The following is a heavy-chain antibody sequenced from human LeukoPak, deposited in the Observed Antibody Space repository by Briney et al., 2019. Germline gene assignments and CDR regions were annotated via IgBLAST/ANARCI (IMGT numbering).Heavy chain of an antibody. D-gene: IGHD6-19*01. Sequence: PGGSLRLSCVASGFTLKNAWMSWVSQAPGKGLEWVGRIRSKTDGGTTDYAAPVKGRFTISRDDSKNTLYLQMNSLKTEDTAVYFCATGTEQQWLSLDYWGQGTLVTVS. V-gene: IGHV3-15*01. J-gene: IGHJ4*02. CDR1: GFTLKNAW. CDR3: ATGTEQQWLSLDY. CDR2: IRSKTDGGTT.